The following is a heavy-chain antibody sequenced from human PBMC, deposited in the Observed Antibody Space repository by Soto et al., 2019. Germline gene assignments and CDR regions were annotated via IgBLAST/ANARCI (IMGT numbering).Heavy chain of an antibody. V-gene: IGHV3-23*01. D-gene: IGHD2-15*01. CDR3: AKGVRVGVVVAAPADY. CDR1: GFTFSSYA. J-gene: IGHJ4*02. Sequence: GGSLRLSCAASGFTFSSYAMSWVRQAPGKGLEWVSAISGSGGSTYYADSVKGRFTISRDNSKNTLYLQMNSLRAEDTAVYYCAKGVRVGVVVAAPADYWGQGTLVTVSS. CDR2: ISGSGGST.